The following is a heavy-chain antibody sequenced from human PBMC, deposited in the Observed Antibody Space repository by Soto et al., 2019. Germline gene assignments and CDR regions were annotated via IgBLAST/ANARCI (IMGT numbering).Heavy chain of an antibody. Sequence: GGSLRLSCAASGFTFSSYGMHWVRQAPGKGLEWISYIYGSSSTMYYADSVKGRFSISRDNAKSSLYLQMNNLTHEDTAVYYCARDRPVDYWGQGTPVTVSS. V-gene: IGHV3-48*02. CDR2: IYGSSSTM. J-gene: IGHJ4*02. CDR3: ARDRPVDY. CDR1: GFTFSSYG.